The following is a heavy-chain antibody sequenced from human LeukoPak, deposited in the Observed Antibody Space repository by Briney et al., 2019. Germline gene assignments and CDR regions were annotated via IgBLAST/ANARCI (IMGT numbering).Heavy chain of an antibody. CDR3: ARTYCGGDCRGYYYHYYMDV. CDR2: IYTSGST. V-gene: IGHV4-61*02. Sequence: SETLSLTCTVSSGSISTSNYYWSWIRQPAGKGLEWIGRIYTSGSTKYNPSLKSRVTISVDRSKNQFSLKLSSVTAADTAVYYCARTYCGGDCRGYYYHYYMDVWGKGTTVTISS. CDR1: SGSISTSNYY. D-gene: IGHD2-21*02. J-gene: IGHJ6*03.